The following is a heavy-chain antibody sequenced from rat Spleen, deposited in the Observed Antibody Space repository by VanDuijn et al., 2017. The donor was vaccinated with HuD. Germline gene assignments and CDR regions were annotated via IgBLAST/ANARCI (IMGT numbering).Heavy chain of an antibody. V-gene: IGHV5-25*01. J-gene: IGHJ2*01. Sequence: EVQLVESGGGLVQPGRSLKLSCAASGFTFTNYDMAWVRQAPTKGLEWIASISTGGSNTYYRDSVKGRFTISRDNAKSTLSLQMDSLRSEDTATYYCARRHYGYTDYFDYWGQGVMVTVSS. CDR3: ARRHYGYTDYFDY. D-gene: IGHD1-9*01. CDR1: GFTFTNYD. CDR2: ISTGGSNT.